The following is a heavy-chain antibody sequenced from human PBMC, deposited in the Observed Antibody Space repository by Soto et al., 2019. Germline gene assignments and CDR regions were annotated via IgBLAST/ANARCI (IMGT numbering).Heavy chain of an antibody. J-gene: IGHJ5*02. CDR3: AHRRGPYDILTGYHRNWFDP. Sequence: SGPTLVNPTQTLTLTCTFSGFSLSTSGVGVGWIRQPPGKALEWLALIYWDDDKRYSPSLKSRLTITKDTSKNQVVLTMTNMDPVDTATYYCAHRRGPYDILTGYHRNWFDPWGQGTLVTVSS. CDR1: GFSLSTSGVG. V-gene: IGHV2-5*02. D-gene: IGHD3-9*01. CDR2: IYWDDDK.